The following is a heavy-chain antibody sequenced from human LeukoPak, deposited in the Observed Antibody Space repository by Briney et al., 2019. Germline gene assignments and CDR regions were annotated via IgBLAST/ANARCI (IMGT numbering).Heavy chain of an antibody. CDR3: ARTQQLGWFDP. CDR2: IYSGGST. V-gene: IGHV3-53*01. Sequence: GGSLRLYCSASGFTVSSNYMSWLRQAPGQGLEWVSVIYSGGSTYYADSVKARFTISRDNSKNTLYLQMNSLRAEDTAVYYCARTQQLGWFDPWGQGTLVTVSS. CDR1: GFTVSSNY. J-gene: IGHJ5*02. D-gene: IGHD6-13*01.